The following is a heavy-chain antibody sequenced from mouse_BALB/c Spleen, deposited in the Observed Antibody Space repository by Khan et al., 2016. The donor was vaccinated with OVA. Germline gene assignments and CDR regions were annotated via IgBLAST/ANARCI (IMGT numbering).Heavy chain of an antibody. Sequence: QIQLVQSGPELKKPGETVKISCKASGYTFTNYGLNWVKQAPGKDLEWIGWINTNTGEPTYAEEFKGHLALPLVTSAKTAVFQINTLNSADTATLCCARRCRTASPLYCHPMHNWGPGTSVTVSS. CDR2: INTNTGEP. J-gene: IGHJ4*01. CDR3: ARRCRTASPLYCHPMHN. V-gene: IGHV9-3*02. CDR1: GYTFTNYG. D-gene: IGHD1-2*01.